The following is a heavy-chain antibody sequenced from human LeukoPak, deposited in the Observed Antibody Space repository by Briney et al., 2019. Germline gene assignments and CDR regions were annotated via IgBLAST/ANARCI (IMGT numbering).Heavy chain of an antibody. J-gene: IGHJ3*02. CDR3: AKDPPTVMANAFHI. CDR1: GFTFRSYG. Sequence: PGGSLRLSCAASGFTFRSYGMSWVRQAPGKGLEWVSGINTSGGTTYYADSVKGRFTISRDNSKNTLYLQMNSLRADDTAAYYCAKDPPTVMANAFHIWGQGTMVTVSS. D-gene: IGHD5-18*01. V-gene: IGHV3-23*01. CDR2: INTSGGTT.